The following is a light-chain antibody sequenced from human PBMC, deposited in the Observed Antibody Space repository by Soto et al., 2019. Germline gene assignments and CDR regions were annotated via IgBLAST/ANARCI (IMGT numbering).Light chain of an antibody. CDR3: QQSYSMPLA. CDR1: QSISSS. Sequence: DIQMTQSPSSLSASVGDRVTITCRASQSISSSLNWYQQKPGKAPKLLIYGASSLQSGVPSRFSGSGSGTDFTLTISSLQPEDFVSYYCQQSYSMPLAFGGGTKVDI. V-gene: IGKV1-39*01. J-gene: IGKJ4*01. CDR2: GAS.